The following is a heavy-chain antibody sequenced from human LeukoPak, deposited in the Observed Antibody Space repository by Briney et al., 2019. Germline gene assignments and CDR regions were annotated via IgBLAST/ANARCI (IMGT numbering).Heavy chain of an antibody. D-gene: IGHD2-21*02. J-gene: IGHJ1*01. CDR3: ARELYCGGDCYPEYFQH. V-gene: IGHV3-7*01. CDR2: IKQDGSEK. CDR1: GFTFSSYW. Sequence: GGSLRLSCAASGFTFSSYWMSWVRQAPGKGLEWVANIKQDGSEKYYVDSVKGRFTISRDNAKNSLYLQMNSLRAEDTAVYYCARELYCGGDCYPEYFQHWGQGTLVTVSS.